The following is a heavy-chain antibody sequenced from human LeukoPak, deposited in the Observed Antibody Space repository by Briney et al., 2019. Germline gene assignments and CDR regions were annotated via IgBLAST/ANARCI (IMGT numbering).Heavy chain of an antibody. CDR1: GFTFDDYA. Sequence: GGSLRLSCAASGFTFDDYAMHWVRQAPGKGLEWVSGISWNSGSIGYADSVKGRFTISRDNAKSSLYLQMNSLRGDDTAVYYCARDRALYDSRRGYYYTEDDYWGQGTLVTVSS. J-gene: IGHJ4*02. CDR2: ISWNSGSI. V-gene: IGHV3-9*01. CDR3: ARDRALYDSRRGYYYTEDDY. D-gene: IGHD3-22*01.